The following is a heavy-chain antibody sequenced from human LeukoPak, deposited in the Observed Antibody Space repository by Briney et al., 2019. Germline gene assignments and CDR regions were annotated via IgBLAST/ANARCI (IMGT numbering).Heavy chain of an antibody. V-gene: IGHV3-7*01. D-gene: IGHD6-19*01. CDR3: ARDGSGWSVY. J-gene: IGHJ4*02. CDR2: IKQDGTEK. CDR1: GFTFSGYW. Sequence: PGGSLRLSCAASGFTFSGYWMSWLRQAPGKGLEWVANIKQDGTEKYYVYSVKGRFIISRDNAKNSLYLQMNSMRAEDTAVYYCARDGSGWSVYWGQGTLVTVSS.